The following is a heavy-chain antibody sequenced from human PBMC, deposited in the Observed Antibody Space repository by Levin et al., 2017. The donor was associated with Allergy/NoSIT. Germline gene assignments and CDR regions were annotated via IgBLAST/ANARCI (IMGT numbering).Heavy chain of an antibody. CDR1: GYTLTELS. CDR3: ATDHTSPFDWLPQVTD. J-gene: IGHJ4*02. D-gene: IGHD3-9*01. Sequence: EASVKVSCKVSGYTLTELSMHWVRQAPGKGLEWMGGFDPEDGETIYAQKFQGRVTMTEDTSTDTAYMELSSLRSEDTAVYYCATDHTSPFDWLPQVTDWGQGTLVTVSS. CDR2: FDPEDGET. V-gene: IGHV1-24*01.